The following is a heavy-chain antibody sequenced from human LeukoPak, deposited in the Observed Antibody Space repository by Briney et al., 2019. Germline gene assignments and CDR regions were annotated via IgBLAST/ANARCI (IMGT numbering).Heavy chain of an antibody. J-gene: IGHJ4*02. Sequence: PGGSLRLSCAASGFTFSTYAMAWFRQAPGKGLEWVSAFSNSGETHYADSVKGRFTISRDNSKNTLYLQMNSLRADDTALYYCAKDLRLSVGTSPFDYWGQGTLVTVSS. CDR2: FSNSGET. V-gene: IGHV3-23*01. CDR1: GFTFSTYA. D-gene: IGHD4-23*01. CDR3: AKDLRLSVGTSPFDY.